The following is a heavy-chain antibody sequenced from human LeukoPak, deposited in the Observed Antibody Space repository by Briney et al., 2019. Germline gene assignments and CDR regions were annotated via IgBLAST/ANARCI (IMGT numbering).Heavy chain of an antibody. CDR3: ACYGIAPPY. V-gene: IGHV3-74*01. D-gene: IGHD2-15*01. CDR1: GFTFSSYW. Sequence: GGSLRLSCAASGFTFSSYWMHWVRQAPGKGLVWVSDINNDGSSTSYADSVKGRFTISRDNAKNTLYLQMNSLRTEDTAVYYCACYGIAPPYWGQGTLVSVSS. J-gene: IGHJ4*02. CDR2: INNDGSST.